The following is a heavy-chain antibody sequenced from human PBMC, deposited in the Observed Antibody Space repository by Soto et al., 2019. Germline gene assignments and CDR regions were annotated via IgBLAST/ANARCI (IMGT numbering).Heavy chain of an antibody. V-gene: IGHV4-39*01. CDR2: IYYSGST. CDR1: GGSISSSSYY. CDR3: ARQSQYYYGSGSYYIDY. J-gene: IGHJ4*02. Sequence: QLQLQESGPGLVKPSETLSLTCTVSGGSISSSSYYWGWIRQPPGKGLEGIGSIYYSGSTYYNPSRKSRVTQSVDTSKTQFFLKLSSVTAADTAVYYCARQSQYYYGSGSYYIDYWGQGTLVTVSS. D-gene: IGHD3-10*01.